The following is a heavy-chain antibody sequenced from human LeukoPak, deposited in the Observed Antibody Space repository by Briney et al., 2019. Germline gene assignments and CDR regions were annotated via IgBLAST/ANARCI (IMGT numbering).Heavy chain of an antibody. CDR1: GFTFSNYG. J-gene: IGHJ4*02. CDR2: ISGSGVTT. Sequence: GGSLRLSCAASGFTFSNYGMSWVRQAPGKGLEWVSAISGSGVTTYYADSVKGRFTISRDNSKHTLYLQMNSLRAEDTAVYYCAREQDREASATIVGDYWGQGTLVTVSS. D-gene: IGHD2-15*01. V-gene: IGHV3-23*01. CDR3: AREQDREASATIVGDY.